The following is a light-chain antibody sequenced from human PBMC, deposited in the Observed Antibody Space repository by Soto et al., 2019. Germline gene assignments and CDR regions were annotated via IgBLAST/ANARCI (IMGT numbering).Light chain of an antibody. CDR2: DTS. V-gene: IGKV3-11*01. CDR1: QTIRGL. J-gene: IGKJ5*01. CDR3: QQRHNWPIT. Sequence: EIVLTQSPATLSLSPGESATLSCRTSQTIRGLLNWYQQRPGQAPRLLIYDTSNRATDIPARFSGSGSGTVFILTISSLAPEAIGVYFCQQRHNWPITFGQGTRLDIK.